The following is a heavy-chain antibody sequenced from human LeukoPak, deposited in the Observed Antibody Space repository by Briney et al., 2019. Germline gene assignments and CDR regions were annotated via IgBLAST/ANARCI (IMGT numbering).Heavy chain of an antibody. J-gene: IGHJ4*02. V-gene: IGHV4-4*02. Sequence: SETLSLTCAVSGASISTNDWWTWVRQPPGKGLEWIGEVYHSGSTNYNPSLKSRVTMSVDRSKNQFSLKLSSVTAADTAVYYCARIGYSYGLSVNLDYWGQGTLVTVSS. CDR2: VYHSGST. CDR1: GASISTNDW. D-gene: IGHD5-18*01. CDR3: ARIGYSYGLSVNLDY.